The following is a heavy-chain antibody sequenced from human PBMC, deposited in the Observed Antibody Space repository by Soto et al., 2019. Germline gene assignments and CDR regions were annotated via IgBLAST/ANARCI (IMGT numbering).Heavy chain of an antibody. Sequence: EVQLVESGGGLVQPGRSLRLSCTASGFTFGDYAMSWFRQAPGKGLEWVGFIRSKAYGGTTEYAASVKGRFTISRDDSNSIAYLQMNSLKTEDTAVYYCTRDQVGYSGYDGFDYWGQGTLVTVSS. D-gene: IGHD5-12*01. J-gene: IGHJ4*02. V-gene: IGHV3-49*03. CDR1: GFTFGDYA. CDR2: IRSKAYGGTT. CDR3: TRDQVGYSGYDGFDY.